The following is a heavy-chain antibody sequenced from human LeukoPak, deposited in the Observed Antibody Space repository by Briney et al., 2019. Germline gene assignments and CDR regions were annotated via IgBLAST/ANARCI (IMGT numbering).Heavy chain of an antibody. Sequence: KPSETLSLTCTVSGGSISSYYWSWIRQPPGKGLEWIGYTYYSGSTNYNPPLKSRVTISVDTSKNQFSLKLSSVIGADTAMYYCARKSGRLGFDYWGQGTLVTVSS. CDR1: GGSISSYY. D-gene: IGHD3-3*01. CDR3: ARKSGRLGFDY. CDR2: TYYSGST. J-gene: IGHJ4*02. V-gene: IGHV4-59*01.